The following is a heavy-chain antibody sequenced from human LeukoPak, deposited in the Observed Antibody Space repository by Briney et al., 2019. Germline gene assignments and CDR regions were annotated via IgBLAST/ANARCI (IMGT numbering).Heavy chain of an antibody. J-gene: IGHJ4*02. V-gene: IGHV1-69*02. Sequence: SVKVSCKASGGTFSSYTISWVRQAPGQGLEWMGRIIPILGIANYAQKFQGRVTITADKSTSTANMELSSLRSEDTAVYYCARQGSGYYHFDYWGQGTLVTVSS. CDR3: ARQGSGYYHFDY. CDR1: GGTFSSYT. D-gene: IGHD3-3*01. CDR2: IIPILGIA.